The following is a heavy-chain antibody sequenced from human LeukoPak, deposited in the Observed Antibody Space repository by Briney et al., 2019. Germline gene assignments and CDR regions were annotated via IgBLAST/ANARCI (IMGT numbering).Heavy chain of an antibody. V-gene: IGHV4-59*01. CDR1: GGSINNNY. CDR3: ARQLLWFGELHFDY. J-gene: IGHJ4*02. Sequence: SETLSLTCTVSGGSINNNYWSWIRQPPGKGLEYIGYIFSTGTTDYNPSLRSRLTISVDMSKNQFSLKLTSVTPADTAVYYCARQLLWFGELHFDYWGQGTLVTVSS. CDR2: IFSTGTT. D-gene: IGHD3-10*01.